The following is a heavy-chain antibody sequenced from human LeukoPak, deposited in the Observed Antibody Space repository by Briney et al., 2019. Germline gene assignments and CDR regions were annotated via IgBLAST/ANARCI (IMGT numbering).Heavy chain of an antibody. CDR1: GVSISGYY. D-gene: IGHD5-18*01. CDR2: IYHTGST. V-gene: IGHV4-59*08. CDR3: ARKGGEYSYGSFWYFDL. Sequence: SETLSLTCTVSGVSISGYYWGWIRQPPGKGREWIGYIYHTGSTSYNPSLKSRVTISVDTSKNQFSLTLSSVTAADTAVYYCARKGGEYSYGSFWYFDLWGRGTLVTVSS. J-gene: IGHJ2*01.